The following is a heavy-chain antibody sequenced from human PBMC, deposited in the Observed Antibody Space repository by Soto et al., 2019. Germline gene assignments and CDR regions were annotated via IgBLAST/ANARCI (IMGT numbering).Heavy chain of an antibody. J-gene: IGHJ4*02. Sequence: VGSLRLSCAASGFTFSNAWMSWVRQAPGKGLEWVGRIKSKTDGGTTDYAAPVKGRFTISRDDSKNTLYLQMNSLKTEDTAVYYCTTDYYYDSSGYYPYYFDYWGQGTLVTVSS. V-gene: IGHV3-15*01. D-gene: IGHD3-22*01. CDR2: IKSKTDGGTT. CDR3: TTDYYYDSSGYYPYYFDY. CDR1: GFTFSNAW.